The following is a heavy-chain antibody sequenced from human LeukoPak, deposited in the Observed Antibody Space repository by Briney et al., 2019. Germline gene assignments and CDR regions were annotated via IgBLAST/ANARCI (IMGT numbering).Heavy chain of an antibody. CDR2: IIPVLNIA. CDR3: ARAGYCSGGSCYSPYNWFDP. Sequence: SVNDSCKTSGGTFSSSAITWVRQAPGQGVEWMGRIIPVLNIATYTQKCQGSVTITADESTSTAYMELSSLRSEDTAVYYCARAGYCSGGSCYSPYNWFDPWGQGTLVTVSS. D-gene: IGHD2-15*01. V-gene: IGHV1-69*04. J-gene: IGHJ5*02. CDR1: GGTFSSSA.